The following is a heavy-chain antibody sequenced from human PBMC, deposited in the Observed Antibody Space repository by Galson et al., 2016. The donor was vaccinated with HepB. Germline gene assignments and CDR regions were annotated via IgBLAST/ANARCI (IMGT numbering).Heavy chain of an antibody. CDR1: GFTFDDYT. D-gene: IGHD5-12*01. CDR3: AKDQTSGYFQTGLDY. J-gene: IGHJ4*02. Sequence: SLRLSCAASGFTFDDYTMHWVRQAPGKGLEWVSFISLDGGSTYYSDSVKGRFTISRDNSKNSLYLQMNSLRTEDTALYYCAKDQTSGYFQTGLDYWGRGTLVTVSS. CDR2: ISLDGGST. V-gene: IGHV3-43*01.